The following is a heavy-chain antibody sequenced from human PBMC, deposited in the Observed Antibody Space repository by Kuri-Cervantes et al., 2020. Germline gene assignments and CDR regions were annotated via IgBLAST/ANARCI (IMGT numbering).Heavy chain of an antibody. CDR1: GFTFSSYA. CDR2: ISTTSTYI. CDR3: ARGSLSSWNDGLYDS. D-gene: IGHD1-1*01. V-gene: IGHV3-21*01. J-gene: IGHJ4*02. Sequence: LSLTCAASGFTFSSYAMSWVRQAPGKGLEWVSSISTTSTYIFYADSMKGRFTISRDNAENSLYLQMDSLRAEDTAVYYCARGSLSSWNDGLYDSWGQGTLVTVSS.